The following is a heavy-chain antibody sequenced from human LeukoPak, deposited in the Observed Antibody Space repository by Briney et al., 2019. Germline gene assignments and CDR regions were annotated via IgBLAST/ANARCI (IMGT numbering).Heavy chain of an antibody. CDR2: IRYDGSNK. CDR3: AKVEATVTTFLFGPDY. J-gene: IGHJ4*02. CDR1: GFSFSSYG. D-gene: IGHD4-17*01. V-gene: IGHV3-30*02. Sequence: GGSLRFSCAASGFSFSSYGMHWVRQAPGKGLEWVAFIRYDGSNKYNADSVKARFTISRDNSKNTLYLQMNSLRAEDTAVYYCAKVEATVTTFLFGPDYWGQGTQVTVSS.